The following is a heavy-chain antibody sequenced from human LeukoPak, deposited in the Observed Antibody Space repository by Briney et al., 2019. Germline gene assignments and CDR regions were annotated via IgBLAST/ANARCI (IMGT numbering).Heavy chain of an antibody. CDR3: TRQCSTSTDYYGMDV. CDR2: TYYRSKWNN. D-gene: IGHD6-6*01. J-gene: IGHJ6*02. Sequence: SQTLSLTCAISGDTVSSNTAAWNWIRQSPSRGLEWLGRTYYRSKWNNDYAVSVQNRITINPDTSKNQFSLQLKSATPEDTAVYYCTRQCSTSTDYYGMDVWGQGTTVTVSS. V-gene: IGHV6-1*01. CDR1: GDTVSSNTAA.